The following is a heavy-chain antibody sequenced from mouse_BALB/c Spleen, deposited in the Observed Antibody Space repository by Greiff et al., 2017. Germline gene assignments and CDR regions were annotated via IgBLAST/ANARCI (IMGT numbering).Heavy chain of an antibody. J-gene: IGHJ4*01. D-gene: IGHD1-2*01. V-gene: IGHV1-7*01. Sequence: QVQLQQSGAELAKPGASVKMSCKASGYTFTSYWMHWVKQRPGQGLEWIGYINPSTGYTEYNQKFKDKATLTADKSSSTAYMQLSSLTSEDSAVYYCARIVGTTATTPMGYYAMDYWGQGTSVTVSS. CDR3: ARIVGTTATTPMGYYAMDY. CDR2: INPSTGYT. CDR1: GYTFTSYW.